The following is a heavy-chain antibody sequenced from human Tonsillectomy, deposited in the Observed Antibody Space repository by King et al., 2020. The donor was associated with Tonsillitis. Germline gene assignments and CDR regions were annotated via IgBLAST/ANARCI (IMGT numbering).Heavy chain of an antibody. Sequence: QLVQSGGGLVQPGGSLRLSCAASGITVSINFMTWVRQAPGKGLEWVSLIYSGGSTYYADSVKGRFTISRHNSKNTVYLQMNSLRAEDTAVYYCSRLVKAADSHFLDMWGAGTMVTVS. V-gene: IGHV3-53*04. CDR3: SRLVKAADSHFLDM. CDR2: IYSGGST. CDR1: GITVSINF. J-gene: IGHJ3*02. D-gene: IGHD2-15*01.